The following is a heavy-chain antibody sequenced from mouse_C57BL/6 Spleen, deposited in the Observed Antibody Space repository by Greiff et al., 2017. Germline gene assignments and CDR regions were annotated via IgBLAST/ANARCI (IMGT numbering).Heavy chain of an antibody. D-gene: IGHD1-1*02. CDR2: IYPGDGDT. J-gene: IGHJ2*01. CDR1: GYAFSSYW. Sequence: QVQLQQSGAELVKPGASVKISCKASGYAFSSYWMNWAKQRPGKGLEWIGQIYPGDGDTNYNGKFKGKATLTADKSSSTAYMQLSSLTSEDSAVYFCARWYTGNYFDYWGQGTTLTVSS. V-gene: IGHV1-80*01. CDR3: ARWYTGNYFDY.